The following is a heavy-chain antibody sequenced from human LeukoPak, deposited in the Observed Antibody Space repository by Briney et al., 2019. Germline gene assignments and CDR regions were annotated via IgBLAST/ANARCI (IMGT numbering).Heavy chain of an antibody. Sequence: GGSLRLSCAASGFTFSNYVMTWVRQAPGKGLEWVSGISGSGGSTYYANSVKGRFTISRDNSKNTLSLQMISLRAEDTALYYCAKGRGSDRDGFNFSGFRSAMPFPDYWGQGTLVTVSS. D-gene: IGHD5-24*01. CDR2: ISGSGGST. V-gene: IGHV3-23*01. CDR3: AKGRGSDRDGFNFSGFRSAMPFPDY. J-gene: IGHJ4*02. CDR1: GFTFSNYV.